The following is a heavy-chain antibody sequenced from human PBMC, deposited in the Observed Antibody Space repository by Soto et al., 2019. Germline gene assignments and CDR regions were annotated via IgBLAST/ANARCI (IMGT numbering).Heavy chain of an antibody. CDR2: IKQDGSET. D-gene: IGHD3-10*01. V-gene: IGHV3-7*01. Sequence: GGSLRLSCAASGFFFSAYCMSWVRQAPGKGLEWVASIKQDGSETYYLDSVKGRFTFSRDNAKNSLDLQMSRLRAEDTAVYYCASEYGSGFPVYWGQGTLVTVSS. CDR1: GFFFSAYC. J-gene: IGHJ4*02. CDR3: ASEYGSGFPVY.